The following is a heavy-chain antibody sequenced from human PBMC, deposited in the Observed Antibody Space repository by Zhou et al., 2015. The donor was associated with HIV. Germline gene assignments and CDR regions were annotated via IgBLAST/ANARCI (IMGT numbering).Heavy chain of an antibody. V-gene: IGHV1-2*06. J-gene: IGHJ5*02. CDR3: ARDEYSSYNWFDP. CDR1: GYTFTGYY. CDR2: INPNSGGT. D-gene: IGHD6-6*01. Sequence: QVLLVQSRAEVRRPGASVTVSCKASGYTFTGYYMHWVRQVPGQGLEWMGRINPNSGGTSYAQRFQGRVTMTRDTSISTTSMELSRLRADDTAVYYCARDEYSSYNWFDPWGQGTLVTVSS.